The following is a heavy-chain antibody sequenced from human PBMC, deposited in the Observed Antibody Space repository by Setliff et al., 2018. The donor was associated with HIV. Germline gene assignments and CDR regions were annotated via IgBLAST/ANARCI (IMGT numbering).Heavy chain of an antibody. V-gene: IGHV3-21*01. CDR3: ARDPYYYDSSGYGPRAFDI. J-gene: IGHJ3*02. Sequence: GGSLRLSCAASGFAFSSYSMNWVRQAPGKWLEWVSSISSSSSYIFYADSVKGRFTISRDNAKNSLYLQMNSLRAEDTAVYYCARDPYYYDSSGYGPRAFDIWGQGTMVTVSS. CDR1: GFAFSSYS. D-gene: IGHD3-22*01. CDR2: ISSSSSYI.